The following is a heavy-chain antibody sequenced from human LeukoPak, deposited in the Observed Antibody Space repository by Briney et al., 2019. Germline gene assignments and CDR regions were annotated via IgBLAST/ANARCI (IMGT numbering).Heavy chain of an antibody. J-gene: IGHJ6*03. CDR2: ISSSSSYI. CDR1: GFTFSSYS. V-gene: IGHV3-21*01. Sequence: PGGSLRLSCAASGFTFSSYSMNWVRQAPGKGLEWVSSISSSSSYIYYADSVKGRFTISRDNAKNSLYLQMNSLRAEDTAVYYCARIYCTNGVCYSWGGYYYYMDVWAKGPRSPSP. D-gene: IGHD2-8*01. CDR3: ARIYCTNGVCYSWGGYYYYMDV.